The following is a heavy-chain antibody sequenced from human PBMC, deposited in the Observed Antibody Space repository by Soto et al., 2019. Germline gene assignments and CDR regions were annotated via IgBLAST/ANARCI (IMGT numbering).Heavy chain of an antibody. V-gene: IGHV3-21*01. CDR1: GFTFSSYS. Sequence: EVQLVESGGGLVKPGGSQRLSCAASGFTFSSYSMNWVRQAPGKGLEWVSSISSSSSYIYYADSVKGRFTISRDNAKNSLYLQMNSLRAEDTAVYYCARDGITMVRGVINTDNWFDPWGQGTLVTVSS. CDR2: ISSSSSYI. CDR3: ARDGITMVRGVINTDNWFDP. J-gene: IGHJ5*02. D-gene: IGHD3-10*01.